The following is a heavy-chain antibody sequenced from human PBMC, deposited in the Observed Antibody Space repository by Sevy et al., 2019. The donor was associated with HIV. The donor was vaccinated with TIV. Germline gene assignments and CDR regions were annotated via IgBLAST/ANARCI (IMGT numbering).Heavy chain of an antibody. Sequence: SETLSLTCTVSGDSISSFYWSWVRQPAGKGLEWLGRIYFGGSPNYNPSLKSRVTMSLDTSENQVSLKVSSVTAADTAVYYCATAYKWNDAMHTWGQGTLVIVSS. CDR2: IYFGGSP. J-gene: IGHJ4*02. CDR3: ATAYKWNDAMHT. CDR1: GDSISSFY. V-gene: IGHV4-4*07. D-gene: IGHD1-1*01.